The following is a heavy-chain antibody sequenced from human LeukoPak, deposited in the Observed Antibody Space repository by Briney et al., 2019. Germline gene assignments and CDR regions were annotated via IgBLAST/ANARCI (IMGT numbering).Heavy chain of an antibody. CDR2: ISASGET. D-gene: IGHD2-8*01. J-gene: IGHJ4*02. V-gene: IGHV3-23*01. CDR1: GFNFNTYA. Sequence: GGSLRLSCAASGFNFNTYAMSWVRQAPGNGLEWVSGISASGETWYADSVKGRFTISRDNNKNTLYLQMNSLRAEDTAVYYCAKRDGVFWGQGTLVTVSS. CDR3: AKRDGVF.